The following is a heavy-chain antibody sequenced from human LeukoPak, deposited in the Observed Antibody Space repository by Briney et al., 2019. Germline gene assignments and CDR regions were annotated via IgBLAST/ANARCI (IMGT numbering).Heavy chain of an antibody. J-gene: IGHJ6*02. D-gene: IGHD1-26*01. Sequence: GASVKVSCKASGGTFSSYAISWVRQAPGQGLEWMGGIIPIFGTANYAQKFQGRVTITADESTSTAYMELSSLRSEDTAVYYCARIGREGATYYYYGTDVWGQGTTVTVSS. CDR1: GGTFSSYA. CDR3: ARIGREGATYYYYGTDV. V-gene: IGHV1-69*13. CDR2: IIPIFGTA.